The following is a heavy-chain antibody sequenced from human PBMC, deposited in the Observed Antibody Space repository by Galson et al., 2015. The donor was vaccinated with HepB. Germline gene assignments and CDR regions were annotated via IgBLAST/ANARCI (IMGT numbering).Heavy chain of an antibody. V-gene: IGHV3-21*01. Sequence: SLRLSCAASGFTFRVYSMNWVRQAPGKGLEWVSFISNNSTYRFYADSVKGRFTISRDNAKNLLYLQMNSLSAEDTAIYYCARDLVPVAPLDYWGQGTLVTVSS. CDR1: GFTFRVYS. J-gene: IGHJ4*02. CDR2: ISNNSTYR. D-gene: IGHD2-15*01. CDR3: ARDLVPVAPLDY.